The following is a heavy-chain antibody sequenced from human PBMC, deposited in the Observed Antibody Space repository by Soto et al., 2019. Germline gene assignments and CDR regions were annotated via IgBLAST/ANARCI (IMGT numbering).Heavy chain of an antibody. CDR1: GFTFSSYG. Sequence: GGSLRLSCAASGFTFSSYGMHWVRQAPGKGLEWVAVISYDGSNKYYADSVKGRFTISRDNSKNTLYLQMNSLRAEDTAVYYCAKALFWVAFGAESPGDYMDVWGKGTTVTVSS. V-gene: IGHV3-30*18. D-gene: IGHD3-10*01. CDR3: AKALFWVAFGAESPGDYMDV. J-gene: IGHJ6*03. CDR2: ISYDGSNK.